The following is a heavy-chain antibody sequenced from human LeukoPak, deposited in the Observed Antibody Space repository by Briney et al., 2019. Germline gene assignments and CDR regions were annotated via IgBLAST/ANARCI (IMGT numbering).Heavy chain of an antibody. J-gene: IGHJ3*02. CDR3: AREPSSGYYFDAFDI. D-gene: IGHD3-22*01. CDR1: GYTLSGYY. CDR2: INPNSGGT. Sequence: ASVKVSCKASGYTLSGYYMHWVRQAPGQGLEWMGWINPNSGGTNYAQKFQGRVTMTRDTSINTGYIELTRLTSDDTAVYYCAREPSSGYYFDAFDIWGQGTMVTVPS. V-gene: IGHV1-2*02.